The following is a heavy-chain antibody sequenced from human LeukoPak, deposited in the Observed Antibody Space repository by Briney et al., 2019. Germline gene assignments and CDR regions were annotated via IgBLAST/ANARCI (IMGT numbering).Heavy chain of an antibody. J-gene: IGHJ4*02. Sequence: PGGSLRLSCAASGFTFSSYALHWVRQAPGKGLEWVAVISYDGSNKYYADSVKGRFTISRDNSKNTLYLQMNSLRAEDTAVYYCARDGGALGPAAAAEEWGQGTLVTVSS. CDR3: ARDGGALGPAAAAEE. CDR2: ISYDGSNK. D-gene: IGHD6-13*01. CDR1: GFTFSSYA. V-gene: IGHV3-30-3*01.